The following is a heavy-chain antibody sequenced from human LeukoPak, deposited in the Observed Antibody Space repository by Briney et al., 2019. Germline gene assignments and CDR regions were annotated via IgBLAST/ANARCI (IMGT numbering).Heavy chain of an antibody. CDR3: ARDSYDFWSGYYTFDY. V-gene: IGHV4-4*07. D-gene: IGHD3-3*01. CDR2: IYTSGST. CDR1: GGSISSYY. J-gene: IGHJ4*02. Sequence: SETLSLTCTVSGGSISSYYWSWIRQPAGKGLEWIGRIYTSGSTNYNPSLKSRVTMSVDTSKNQFSLKLSSVTAADTAVYYCARDSYDFWSGYYTFDYWGQGTLATVSS.